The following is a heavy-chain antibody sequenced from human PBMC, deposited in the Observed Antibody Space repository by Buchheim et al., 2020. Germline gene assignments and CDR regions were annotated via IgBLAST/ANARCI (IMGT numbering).Heavy chain of an antibody. CDR2: IYYSGST. Sequence: QVQLQESGPGLVKPSETLSLTCTVSGGSISSYYWSWIRQPPGKGLEWIGEIYYSGSTNYNPSLKSRVTISVDTSRNHFSLKLSSVTAADTAVYYCAGRGPARPFDYWGQGTL. V-gene: IGHV4-59*01. J-gene: IGHJ4*02. D-gene: IGHD6-6*01. CDR1: GGSISSYY. CDR3: AGRGPARPFDY.